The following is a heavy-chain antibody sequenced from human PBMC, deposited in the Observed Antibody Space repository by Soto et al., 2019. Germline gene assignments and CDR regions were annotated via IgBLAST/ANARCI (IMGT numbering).Heavy chain of an antibody. D-gene: IGHD5-12*01. J-gene: IGHJ6*01. CDR2: IFSNDEK. V-gene: IGHV2-26*01. CDR3: ALIRRGGYSGYDDVAMDV. CDR1: GFSLSNARMG. Sequence: QVTLKESGPVLVKPTETLTLPCTVSGFSLSNARMGVSWIRQPPGKALEWLAHIFSNDEKSYSTSLKSRLTHSKDTRKSQVVLTMTNMDTVDTATYYCALIRRGGYSGYDDVAMDVWGQGTTVTVSS.